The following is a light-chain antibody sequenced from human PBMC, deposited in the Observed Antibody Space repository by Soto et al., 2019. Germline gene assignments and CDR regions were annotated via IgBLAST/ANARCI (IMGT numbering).Light chain of an antibody. J-gene: IGKJ1*01. V-gene: IGKV3-20*01. CDR1: RRITSF. CDR2: GAS. CDR3: QQYGGSPRT. Sequence: EIVLTQSPGTLSLSPGEGATLSCRASRRITSFLAWYQQRRGQAPTLLIHGASNRATGIPDRFSGSGSGTDFTLTISRLEPEDFAVYYCQQYGGSPRTFGQGTKVEVK.